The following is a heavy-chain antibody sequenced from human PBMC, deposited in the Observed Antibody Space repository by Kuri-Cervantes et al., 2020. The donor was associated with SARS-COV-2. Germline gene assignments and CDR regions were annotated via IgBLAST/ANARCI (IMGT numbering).Heavy chain of an antibody. CDR2: IYTSGST. J-gene: IGHJ4*02. Sequence: SETLSLTCTVSGGSISSYYWSWIRQPAGKGLEWIGRIYTSGSTNYNPSLKSRVTMSVDTSKNQLSLKLTSVTAADTAVYFCARDNILFSGSGFDSWGQGALVTVSS. CDR3: ARDNILFSGSGFDS. CDR1: GGSISSYY. V-gene: IGHV4-4*07. D-gene: IGHD1-26*01.